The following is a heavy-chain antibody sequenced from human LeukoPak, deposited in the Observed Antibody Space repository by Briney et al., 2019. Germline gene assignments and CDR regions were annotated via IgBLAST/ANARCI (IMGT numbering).Heavy chain of an antibody. CDR2: INPNSGGT. CDR1: GYTLTGYY. CDR3: AREGAGRNDY. D-gene: IGHD1-1*01. Sequence: ASVKASCKASGYTLTGYYMHWVRQAPGQGLEWMGWINPNSGGTNYAQKFQGRVTMTRDTSINTAYMELSRLESDDSAVYYCAREGAGRNDYWGQGTLVTVSS. J-gene: IGHJ4*02. V-gene: IGHV1-2*02.